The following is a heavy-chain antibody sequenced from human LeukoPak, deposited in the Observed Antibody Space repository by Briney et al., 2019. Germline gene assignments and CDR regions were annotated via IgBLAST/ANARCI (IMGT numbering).Heavy chain of an antibody. CDR2: IKEDGSEK. J-gene: IGHJ3*02. CDR1: GFIFSSFW. V-gene: IGHV3-7*03. D-gene: IGHD1-26*01. CDR3: GKNRYSGSLSPFDI. Sequence: DPGGSLRLSCAASGFIFSSFWMSWVRQAPGKGLEWVANIKEDGSEKYYVDSVRGRFTISRDNAKNSLYLQMNSLRVEDTAVYYCGKNRYSGSLSPFDIWGQGTMVTVSS.